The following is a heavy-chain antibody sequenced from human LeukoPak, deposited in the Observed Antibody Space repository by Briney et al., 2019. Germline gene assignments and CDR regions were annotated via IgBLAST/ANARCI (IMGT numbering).Heavy chain of an antibody. CDR1: GFTFSSYW. V-gene: IGHV3-74*01. CDR2: IKSDGST. D-gene: IGHD3-10*02. Sequence: GGSLRLSCAASGFTFSSYWMHWVRQTPGKGLVWVSRIKSDGSTIYADSVKGRFTISRDNAKNSLYLQMNSLRAEDTAVYYCAELGITMIGGVWGKGTTVTISS. J-gene: IGHJ6*04. CDR3: AELGITMIGGV.